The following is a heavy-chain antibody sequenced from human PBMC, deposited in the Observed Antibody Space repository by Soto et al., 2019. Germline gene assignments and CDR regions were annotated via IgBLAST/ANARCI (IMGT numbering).Heavy chain of an antibody. Sequence: ETLSLTCTVSGGSISSYYWSWIRQPPGKGLEWIGYIYYSGSTNYNPSLKSRVTISVDTSKNQFSLKLSSVTAADTAVYYCAREIAAAGNWFDPWGQGTLVTVSS. D-gene: IGHD6-13*01. CDR3: AREIAAAGNWFDP. V-gene: IGHV4-59*01. CDR2: IYYSGST. CDR1: GGSISSYY. J-gene: IGHJ5*02.